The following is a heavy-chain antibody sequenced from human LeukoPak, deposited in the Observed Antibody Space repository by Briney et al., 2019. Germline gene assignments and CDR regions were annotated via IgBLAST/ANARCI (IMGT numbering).Heavy chain of an antibody. CDR3: ARHGRGESTMVRGGGYYYYYYMDV. D-gene: IGHD3-10*01. CDR2: TYTSGST. J-gene: IGHJ6*03. V-gene: IGHV4-4*09. CDR1: GGSISSYY. Sequence: PSETLSLTCTVSGGSISSYYWSWIRQPPGKGLEWIGSTYTSGSTNHNPSLKSRVPISVDTSKNQFSLKLSSVTAADTAVYYCARHGRGESTMVRGGGYYYYYYMDVWGKGTTVTVSS.